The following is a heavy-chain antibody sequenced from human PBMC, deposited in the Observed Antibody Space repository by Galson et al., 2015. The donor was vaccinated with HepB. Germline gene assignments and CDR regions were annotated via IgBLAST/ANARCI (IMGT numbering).Heavy chain of an antibody. J-gene: IGHJ4*02. D-gene: IGHD4-17*01. CDR1: GFTVSSNF. V-gene: IGHV3-66*01. CDR3: AKGTYGDYAFDY. Sequence: SLRLSCAASGFTVSSNFMSWVRQGPGKGLEWVSVIYSGGSRYYADSVKGRFTISRDNSKNTLYLQMNSLRAEDTAVYYCAKGTYGDYAFDYWGQGILVTVSS. CDR2: IYSGGSR.